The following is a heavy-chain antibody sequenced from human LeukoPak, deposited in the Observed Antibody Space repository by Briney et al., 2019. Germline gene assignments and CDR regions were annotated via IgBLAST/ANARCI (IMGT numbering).Heavy chain of an antibody. Sequence: AGGSLRLSCAASGFTFSSYAMSWVRQAPGKGLEWVSVIYSGGSTYYADSVKGRFTISRDNSKNTLYLQMNSLRAEDTAVYYCARDGDGTFDYWGQGTLVTVSS. V-gene: IGHV3-53*01. J-gene: IGHJ4*02. CDR3: ARDGDGTFDY. CDR2: IYSGGST. CDR1: GFTFSSYA. D-gene: IGHD3-10*01.